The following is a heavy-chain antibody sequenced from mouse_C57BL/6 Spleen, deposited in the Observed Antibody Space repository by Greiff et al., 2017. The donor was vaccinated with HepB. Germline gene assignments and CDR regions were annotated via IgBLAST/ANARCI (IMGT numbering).Heavy chain of an antibody. CDR1: GFNIKDYY. D-gene: IGHD1-1*01. CDR2: IDPENGDT. CDR3: TTGTTTVVATDY. Sequence: EVQLQQSGAELVRPGASVKLSCTASGFNIKDYYMHWVKQRPEQGLEWIGWIDPENGDTEYAPKFQGKATITADTSSNTAYLQLRSLTSEDTAVSYCTTGTTTVVATDYWGQGTPLTVSS. J-gene: IGHJ2*01. V-gene: IGHV14-4*01.